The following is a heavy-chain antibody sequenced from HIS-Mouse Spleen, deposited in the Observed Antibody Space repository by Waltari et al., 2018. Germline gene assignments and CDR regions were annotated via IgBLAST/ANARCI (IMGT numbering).Heavy chain of an antibody. CDR1: GFTFSSYW. CDR2: IKQDGSEK. CDR3: ARDRLAARYYYYGMDV. Sequence: EVQLVESGGGLVQPGGSLRLSCAASGFTFSSYWMSWVRQAPGKGLEWVANIKQDGSEKYYVDSVKGRFTISRDNAKNSLYLQMNSLRAEDTAVYYCARDRLAARYYYYGMDVWGQGTTVTFSS. V-gene: IGHV3-7*01. J-gene: IGHJ6*02. D-gene: IGHD6-6*01.